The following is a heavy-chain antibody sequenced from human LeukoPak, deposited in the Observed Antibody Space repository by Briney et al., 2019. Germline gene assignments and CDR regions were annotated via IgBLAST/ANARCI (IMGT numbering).Heavy chain of an antibody. CDR1: GYTFTSYG. CDR2: ISAYNGNT. D-gene: IGHD3-9*01. CDR3: ARDPVLRYFDWLLSGFDY. Sequence: GASVKVSCKASGYTFTSYGISWVRQAPGQGLEWMGWISAYNGNTNYAQKLQGRVTMTTDTSTSTAYMELRSLRSDDTAVYYCARDPVLRYFDWLLSGFDYWGQGTLVTVSS. J-gene: IGHJ4*02. V-gene: IGHV1-18*01.